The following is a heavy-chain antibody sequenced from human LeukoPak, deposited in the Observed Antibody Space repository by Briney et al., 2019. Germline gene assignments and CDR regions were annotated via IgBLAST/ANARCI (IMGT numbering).Heavy chain of an antibody. D-gene: IGHD3-16*02. CDR2: IYYSGST. Sequence: PSETLSLTCTVSGDSISSYYWSWIRQPPGKGLEWIGYIYYSGSTKYNPSLKSRVTISVDTSKNQFSLKLSSVTAADTAVYYCAREGGSYRPLDYSGQGTLVTVSS. V-gene: IGHV4-59*01. CDR1: GDSISSYY. CDR3: AREGGSYRPLDY. J-gene: IGHJ4*02.